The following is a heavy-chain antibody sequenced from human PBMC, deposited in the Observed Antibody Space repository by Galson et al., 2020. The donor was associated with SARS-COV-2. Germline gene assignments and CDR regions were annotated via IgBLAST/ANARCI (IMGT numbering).Heavy chain of an antibody. CDR3: AREGVGYYGSGSYGYYYYGMDV. CDR1: GGSISSYY. CDR2: MYTSGST. V-gene: IGHV4-4*07. Sequence: SATLSLTCTVSGGSISSYYWSWIRQHAGQGLDWIGRMYTSGSTNYNPSLQSRVTMSVDTSKNRFSLKLSSVTAADTAVYYCAREGVGYYGSGSYGYYYYGMDVWGQGTTVTVSS. J-gene: IGHJ6*02. D-gene: IGHD3-10*01.